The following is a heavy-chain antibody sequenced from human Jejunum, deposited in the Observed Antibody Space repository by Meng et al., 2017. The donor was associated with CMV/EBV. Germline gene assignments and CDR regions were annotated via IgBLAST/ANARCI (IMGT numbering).Heavy chain of an antibody. V-gene: IGHV3-48*03. Sequence: CAASGFSFSRYSMNWVRQAPGKGLEWVAYISSSSSITTTYYADSVKGRFTISGDNAKNSLYLQMNSLRAEDTAVYYCARGPDIGAFWGQGTLVTVSS. CDR3: ARGPDIGAF. D-gene: IGHD5-12*01. J-gene: IGHJ4*02. CDR2: ISSSSSITTT. CDR1: GFSFSRYS.